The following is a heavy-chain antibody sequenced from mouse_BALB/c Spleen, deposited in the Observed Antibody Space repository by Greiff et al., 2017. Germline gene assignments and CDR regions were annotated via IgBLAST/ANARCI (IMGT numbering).Heavy chain of an antibody. CDR3: ARRGDWDRGDWYFEV. D-gene: IGHD4-1*01. Sequence: EVQVVESGGGLVKLGGSLKLSCAASGFTFSSYYMSWVRQTPEKRLELVAAINSNGGSTYYPDTVKGRFTITRENAKNTLYLKMCSLTSEDTALYYCARRGDWDRGDWYFEVWGAGTTVTVSS. V-gene: IGHV5-6-2*01. J-gene: IGHJ1*01. CDR1: GFTFSSYY. CDR2: INSNGGST.